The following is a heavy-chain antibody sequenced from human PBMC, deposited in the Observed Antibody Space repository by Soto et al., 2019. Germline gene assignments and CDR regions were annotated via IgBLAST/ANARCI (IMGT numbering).Heavy chain of an antibody. CDR3: AKEPGYSSGWATYYYYYYMDV. Sequence: LRLSCAASGFTFSSYAMSWVRQAPGKGLEWVSAISGSGGSTYYADSVKGRFTISRDNSKNTLYLQMNSLRAEDTAVYYCAKEPGYSSGWATYYYYYYMDVWGKGTTVTVSS. D-gene: IGHD6-19*01. V-gene: IGHV3-23*01. J-gene: IGHJ6*03. CDR1: GFTFSSYA. CDR2: ISGSGGST.